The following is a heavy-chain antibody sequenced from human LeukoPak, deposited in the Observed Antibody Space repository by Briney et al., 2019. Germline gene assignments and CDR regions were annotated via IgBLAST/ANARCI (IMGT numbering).Heavy chain of an antibody. J-gene: IGHJ4*02. CDR2: ISSSGSTI. D-gene: IGHD6-19*01. CDR1: GFTFSSYE. V-gene: IGHV3-48*03. Sequence: GGSLRLSCAASGFTFSSYEMNWVRQAPGKGLEGVSYISSSGSTIYYADSLKGRFTISRDNAKNSLYLQMNSLRAEDTAVYYCARLGIRNSGYWGQGTLVTVSS. CDR3: ARLGIRNSGY.